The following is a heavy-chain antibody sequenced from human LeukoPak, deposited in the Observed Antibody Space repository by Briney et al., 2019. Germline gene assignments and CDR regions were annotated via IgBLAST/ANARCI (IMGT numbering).Heavy chain of an antibody. D-gene: IGHD3-9*01. Sequence: GGSLRLSCVASGLTFSSFAMHWVRQAPGKGLEGVAVISYDGNNKYYADSVKGRFTISRDNSKSTLYLQMNSLRAEDTAVYYCARDDHYDTLTGFYAYWGQGTLVTVSS. J-gene: IGHJ4*02. CDR1: GLTFSSFA. CDR3: ARDDHYDTLTGFYAY. CDR2: ISYDGNNK. V-gene: IGHV3-30*03.